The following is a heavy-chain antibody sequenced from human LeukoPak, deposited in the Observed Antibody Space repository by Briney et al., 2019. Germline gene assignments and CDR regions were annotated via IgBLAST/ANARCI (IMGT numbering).Heavy chain of an antibody. V-gene: IGHV4-59*01. Sequence: SETLSLTCTVSGGSISSYYWSWIRQPPGKGLEWIGYTYYSGSTNYNPSLKSRVTISVDTSKNQFSLKLSSVTAADTAVYYCARGLGRQWLVMGAFDIWGQGTMVTVSS. CDR3: ARGLGRQWLVMGAFDI. J-gene: IGHJ3*02. D-gene: IGHD6-19*01. CDR2: TYYSGST. CDR1: GGSISSYY.